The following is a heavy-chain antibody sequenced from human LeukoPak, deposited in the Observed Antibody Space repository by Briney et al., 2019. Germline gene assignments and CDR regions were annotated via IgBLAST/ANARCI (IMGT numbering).Heavy chain of an antibody. V-gene: IGHV1-2*02. Sequence: ASVKVSCKASGYTFTDYYMHWVRQAPGQGLEWMGWINPNSGGTNYVQKFQGRVTMTRDTSISTAYMELSRLRSDDTAVYYCARGIMAGELSWCTDWGQGTLVTVSS. CDR1: GYTFTDYY. D-gene: IGHD3-16*02. CDR3: ARGIMAGELSWCTD. CDR2: INPNSGGT. J-gene: IGHJ4*02.